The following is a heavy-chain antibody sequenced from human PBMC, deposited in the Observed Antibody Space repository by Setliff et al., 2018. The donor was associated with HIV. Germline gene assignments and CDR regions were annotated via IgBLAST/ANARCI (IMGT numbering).Heavy chain of an antibody. D-gene: IGHD2-2*01. J-gene: IGHJ4*02. CDR3: ARHAAGPDGPFDY. CDR2: IYHSGST. Sequence: SETLSPTCAVSGYSISSGYYWGWIRQPPGKGLEWIGSIYHSGSTYYNPSLKSRVTISVDTSKDQFSLKLSSVIAADTAVYYCARHAAGPDGPFDYWGQGTLVTVSS. CDR1: GYSISSGYY. V-gene: IGHV4-38-2*01.